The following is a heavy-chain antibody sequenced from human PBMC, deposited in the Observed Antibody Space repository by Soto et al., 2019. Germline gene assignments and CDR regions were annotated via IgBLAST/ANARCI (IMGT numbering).Heavy chain of an antibody. D-gene: IGHD6-6*01. V-gene: IGHV5-51*01. Sequence: GESLKISCKGSGYSFTSYWIGWVRQMPGKGLEWMGIIYPGDSDTRYSPSFQGQVTISADKSISTAYLQWSGLKASDTAMYYCARGGRIAARPYYYGMDVWGQGTTVTVSS. CDR3: ARGGRIAARPYYYGMDV. CDR2: IYPGDSDT. CDR1: GYSFTSYW. J-gene: IGHJ6*02.